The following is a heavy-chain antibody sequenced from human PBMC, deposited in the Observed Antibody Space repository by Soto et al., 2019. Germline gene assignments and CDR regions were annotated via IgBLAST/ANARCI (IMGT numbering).Heavy chain of an antibody. Sequence: WASVKVSCKASGYTFNDFSISWVRQAPGQGPEWMGWIGTYIGSTNYAQKFHDRVTMTTDTSTNTAYMELRSLRSDDTAVYYCARDLGVGATRAYFDYWGQGTLVTVSS. J-gene: IGHJ4*02. CDR2: IGTYIGST. CDR3: ARDLGVGATRAYFDY. D-gene: IGHD1-26*01. CDR1: GYTFNDFS. V-gene: IGHV1-18*01.